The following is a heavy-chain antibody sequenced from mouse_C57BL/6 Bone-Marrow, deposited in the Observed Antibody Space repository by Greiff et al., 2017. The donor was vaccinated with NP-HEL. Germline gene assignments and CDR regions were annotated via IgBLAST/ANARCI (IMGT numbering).Heavy chain of an antibody. CDR1: GYTFTDYY. V-gene: IGHV1-26*01. CDR3: ARHSPGFAY. J-gene: IGHJ3*01. Sequence: EVQLQQSGPELVKPGASVKISCKASGYTFTDYYMNWVKQSHGKSLEWIGDINPNNGGTSYNQKFKGKATLTVDKSSSTAYMELRSLTSEDSAVYYCARHSPGFAYWGQGTLVTVSA. CDR2: INPNNGGT.